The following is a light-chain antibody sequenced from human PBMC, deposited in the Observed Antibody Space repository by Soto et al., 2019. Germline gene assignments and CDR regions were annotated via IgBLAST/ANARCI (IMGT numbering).Light chain of an antibody. V-gene: IGLV1-40*01. CDR3: QSYDSSLSGLNV. CDR2: GTY. Sequence: QSVLTQPPSVSGAPGQRVTISCTGSSSNIGAGYDVHWYQQVPGTAPKLLIYGTYNRPSGVTDRISGSKSGPSASLAITGLQAEDEADYYCQSYDSSLSGLNVFGSGTKLTVL. J-gene: IGLJ1*01. CDR1: SSNIGAGYD.